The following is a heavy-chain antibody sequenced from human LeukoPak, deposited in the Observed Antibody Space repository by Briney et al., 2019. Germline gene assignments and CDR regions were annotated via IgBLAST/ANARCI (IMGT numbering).Heavy chain of an antibody. CDR2: AYNSGDT. CDR3: ARLKLGAYFDL. V-gene: IGHV4-59*08. D-gene: IGHD3-16*01. CDR1: GGSTSSDY. J-gene: IGHJ2*01. Sequence: KASETLSLTCTASGGSTSSDYWSWIRQSPGKGLEWVGYAYNSGDTGKNPSLKSRVTILLDASKNQCSLKLTSVSAADTAVYYCARLKLGAYFDLWGRGTLVTVSS.